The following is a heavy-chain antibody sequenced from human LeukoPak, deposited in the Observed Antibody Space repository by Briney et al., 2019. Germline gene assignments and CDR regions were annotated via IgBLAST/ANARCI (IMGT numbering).Heavy chain of an antibody. Sequence: GGSLRLSCAASGFTFSSYAMNWVRQAPGKGLEWVSYISSSGSTIYYADSVKGRFTISRDNAKNSLYLQMNSLRAEDTAVYYCAKGSGYDFHYYYYMDVWGKGTTVTVSS. J-gene: IGHJ6*03. D-gene: IGHD5-12*01. CDR3: AKGSGYDFHYYYYMDV. V-gene: IGHV3-48*03. CDR1: GFTFSSYA. CDR2: ISSSGSTI.